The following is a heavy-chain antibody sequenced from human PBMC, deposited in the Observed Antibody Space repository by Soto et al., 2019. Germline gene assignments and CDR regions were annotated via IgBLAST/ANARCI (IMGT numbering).Heavy chain of an antibody. Sequence: QVQLQQSGAGLLKPSETLSLTCDVYGGSFSDYIWTWIRQTPGKGLQWIGQINHSGSANYNPSLKSRVTIPVHTSSSQFSLELSSVTAADTAVYYCARGLISGSHYSGGWYYFDSWGQGTQVTVSS. V-gene: IGHV4-34*01. D-gene: IGHD1-26*01. CDR2: INHSGSA. J-gene: IGHJ4*02. CDR1: GGSFSDYI. CDR3: ARGLISGSHYSGGWYYFDS.